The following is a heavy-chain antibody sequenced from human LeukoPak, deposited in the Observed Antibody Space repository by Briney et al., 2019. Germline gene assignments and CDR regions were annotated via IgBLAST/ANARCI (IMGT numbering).Heavy chain of an antibody. Sequence: PGGSLRLSCAASGFTFSSYSMNWVRQAPGKGLEWVSSISSSSSYIYYADSVKGRFTISRDNAKNSLYLQMNSLRAEDTAVYYCARVWRYYYDSSGYYESYDAFDIWGQGTMVTVSS. CDR3: ARVWRYYYDSSGYYESYDAFDI. V-gene: IGHV3-21*01. CDR2: ISSSSSYI. D-gene: IGHD3-22*01. J-gene: IGHJ3*02. CDR1: GFTFSSYS.